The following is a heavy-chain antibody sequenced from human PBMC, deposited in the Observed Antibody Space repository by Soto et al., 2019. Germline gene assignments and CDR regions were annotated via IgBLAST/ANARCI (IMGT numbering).Heavy chain of an antibody. V-gene: IGHV3-7*01. CDR2: IKQDGSEK. J-gene: IGHJ5*02. D-gene: IGHD3-10*01. CDR1: GFTFSSYW. CDR3: ARVNYYGSGSYYNVGYNWFDP. Sequence: GGSLRLSCAASGFTFSSYWMSWVRQAPGKGLEWVANIKQDGSEKYYVDSVKGRFTISRDNAKNSLYLQMNSLRAEDTAVYYCARVNYYGSGSYYNVGYNWFDPWGQGTLVTVSS.